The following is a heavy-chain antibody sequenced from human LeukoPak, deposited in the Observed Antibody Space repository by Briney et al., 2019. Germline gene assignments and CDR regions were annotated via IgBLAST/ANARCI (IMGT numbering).Heavy chain of an antibody. J-gene: IGHJ6*02. CDR1: GGSISSGY. CDR3: ARLGARTWYYGMDV. Sequence: SETLSLTCTVSGGSISSGYWNWIRQPPGKGLELIGYIYDSGSTKYNPSLKSRVTILADTSKNQFSLKVSSVTAADTAVYYCARLGARTWYYGMDVWGQGTTVTVAS. V-gene: IGHV4-59*01. D-gene: IGHD3-3*01. CDR2: IYDSGST.